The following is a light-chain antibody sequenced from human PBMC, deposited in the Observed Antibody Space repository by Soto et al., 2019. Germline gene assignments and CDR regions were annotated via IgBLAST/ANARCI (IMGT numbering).Light chain of an antibody. CDR2: DAS. J-gene: IGKJ1*01. Sequence: DIQMTQSPSTLSAYVGDRVTITCRAGQSISSWLAWYQQKPGKAPKLLIYDASSLESGVPSRFSGSGSGTEFTLTISSLQPDDFATYYCQQYNSYSPRTFGQGTKVDIK. CDR1: QSISSW. CDR3: QQYNSYSPRT. V-gene: IGKV1-5*01.